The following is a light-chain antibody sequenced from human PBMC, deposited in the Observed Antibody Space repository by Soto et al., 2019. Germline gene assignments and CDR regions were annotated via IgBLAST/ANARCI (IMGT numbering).Light chain of an antibody. Sequence: QSVLTQPPSASGTHGQRVTISCSGSTSNIGSKTVSWYQQLPGSAPRVLIYNNTERPSGVPDRFSGSKSGTSASLAISGLQSEDEADYYCATWDDSLPAVFGGGTKLTVL. CDR2: NNT. J-gene: IGLJ2*01. V-gene: IGLV1-44*01. CDR3: ATWDDSLPAV. CDR1: TSNIGSKT.